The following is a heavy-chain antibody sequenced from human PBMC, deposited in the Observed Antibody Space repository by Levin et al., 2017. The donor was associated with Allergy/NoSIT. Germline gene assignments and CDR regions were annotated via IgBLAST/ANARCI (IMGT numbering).Heavy chain of an antibody. D-gene: IGHD2-21*02. CDR1: GYIFTTFW. J-gene: IGHJ4*02. Sequence: SGESLKISCKGSGYIFTTFWIHWVRQMPGSGLDWMGTINPGDSETRYSPSSQGQVTISVDKSINTAYLQWSNLKASDTAMYYCARAPTAQGSDSWGQGTLVTVSS. CDR2: INPGDSET. V-gene: IGHV5-51*01. CDR3: ARAPTAQGSDS.